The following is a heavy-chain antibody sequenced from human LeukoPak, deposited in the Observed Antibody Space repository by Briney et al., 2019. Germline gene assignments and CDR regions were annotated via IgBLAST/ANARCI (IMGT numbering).Heavy chain of an antibody. CDR2: INPNSGGT. J-gene: IGHJ3*02. Sequence: ASLKVSCKVSGYTFTGYYIHWVRQAPGQGLEWMGWINPNSGGTNYAQKFQGRVTMTRDTSISTAYMELSSLRSDDTAVYYCARGSRPGVVNHDAFDIWGQGTMVTASS. D-gene: IGHD3-3*01. CDR3: ARGSRPGVVNHDAFDI. V-gene: IGHV1-2*02. CDR1: GYTFTGYY.